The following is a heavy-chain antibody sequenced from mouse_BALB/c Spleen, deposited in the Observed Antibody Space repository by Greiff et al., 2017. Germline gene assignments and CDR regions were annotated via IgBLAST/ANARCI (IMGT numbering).Heavy chain of an antibody. CDR1: GYTFTDYN. Sequence: EVQLQQSGPELVKPGASVKISCKASGYTFTDYNMHWVKQSHGKSLEWIGYIYPGNGGTNYNQKFKGKATLTADTSSSTAYMQISSLTSEDSAVYFCAREGYYAYYFDYWGQGTTLTVSS. CDR2: IYPGNGGT. CDR3: AREGYYAYYFDY. D-gene: IGHD1-1*01. J-gene: IGHJ2*01. V-gene: IGHV1S29*02.